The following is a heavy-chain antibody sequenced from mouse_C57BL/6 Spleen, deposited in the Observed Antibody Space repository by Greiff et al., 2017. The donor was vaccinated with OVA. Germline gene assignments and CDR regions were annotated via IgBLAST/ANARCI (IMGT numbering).Heavy chain of an antibody. CDR2: INPSTGGT. Sequence: VQLQQSGPELVKPGASVKISCKASGYSFTGYYMNWVKQSPEKSLEWIGEINPSTGGTTYNQKFKAKATLTVDKSSSTAYMQLKSLTSEDSAVYDCARGGDYYGSLDDWGQGTTLTVSS. CDR1: GYSFTGYY. CDR3: ARGGDYYGSLDD. V-gene: IGHV1-42*01. J-gene: IGHJ2*01. D-gene: IGHD1-1*01.